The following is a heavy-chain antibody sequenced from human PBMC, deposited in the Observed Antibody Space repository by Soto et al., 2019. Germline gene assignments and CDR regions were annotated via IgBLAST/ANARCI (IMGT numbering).Heavy chain of an antibody. D-gene: IGHD2-15*01. J-gene: IGHJ5*01. CDR1: GYTFTSHG. Sequence: ASVKVSRKASGYTFTSHGISWVRQAPGQGLEWMGWINAYDGNTNYAQKLQGRVTMTTDTSTSTAYMELRSLRSDDTAVYYCARDLVVVAQRYNWFDSWGQGTLVTVSS. CDR2: INAYDGNT. V-gene: IGHV1-18*01. CDR3: ARDLVVVAQRYNWFDS.